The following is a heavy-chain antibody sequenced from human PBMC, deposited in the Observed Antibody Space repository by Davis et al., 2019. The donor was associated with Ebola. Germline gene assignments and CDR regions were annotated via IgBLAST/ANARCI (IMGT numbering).Heavy chain of an antibody. CDR1: GVTFSTYW. CDR3: AGASETAMVAAS. V-gene: IGHV3-74*03. Sequence: PGGSLRLSCVASGVTFSTYWMHWVRQAPGKGLVWVSRISSDAFSTTYADSVQGRFTVSRDNAKNTLYLQMNNLRADDTAVYYCAGASETAMVAASWGQGTLVTVSS. CDR2: ISSDAFST. D-gene: IGHD5-18*01. J-gene: IGHJ4*02.